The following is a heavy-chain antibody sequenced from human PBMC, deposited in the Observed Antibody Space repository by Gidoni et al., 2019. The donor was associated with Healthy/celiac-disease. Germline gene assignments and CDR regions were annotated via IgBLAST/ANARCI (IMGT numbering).Heavy chain of an antibody. V-gene: IGHV3-49*03. CDR2: IRSKAYGGTT. Sequence: EVQLVESGGGLVQLGRSMRLSCTASGLAFGDYAMSWFRQAPGQGLEWVGFIRSKAYGGTTEYAASVKGRFTSSRDDSKSIAYLQMNSLKTEDTAVYYCTRGECSSPSCYPDYWGQGTLVTVSS. J-gene: IGHJ4*02. D-gene: IGHD2-2*01. CDR3: TRGECSSPSCYPDY. CDR1: GLAFGDYA.